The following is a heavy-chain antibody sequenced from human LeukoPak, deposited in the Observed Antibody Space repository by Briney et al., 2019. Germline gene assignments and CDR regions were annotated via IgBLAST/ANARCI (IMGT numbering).Heavy chain of an antibody. J-gene: IGHJ4*02. Sequence: SQTLSLTCTVSGGSISSGSYYWSWIRQPAGKGLEWIGRIYTSGSTNYNPSLKSRVTISVDTSKNQFSLKLSSVTAADTAVYYCARETYDFWSGYSLYYFDYWGQGTLVTVSS. CDR3: ARETYDFWSGYSLYYFDY. V-gene: IGHV4-61*02. D-gene: IGHD3-3*01. CDR2: IYTSGST. CDR1: GGSISSGSYY.